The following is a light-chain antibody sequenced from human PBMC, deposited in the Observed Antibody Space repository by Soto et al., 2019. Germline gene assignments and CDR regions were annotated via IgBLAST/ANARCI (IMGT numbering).Light chain of an antibody. CDR1: QSLGSGY. V-gene: IGKV3-20*01. CDR3: QQYDTSPRT. Sequence: EIVLTQSPGTLSLSPGDRATLSCRASQSLGSGYLAWYQQKPGQAPRILIYTASTRATGIPDRFSRSGSGTDFSLTISRLEPEDFAVYYCQQYDTSPRTFGQGTKVDI. CDR2: TAS. J-gene: IGKJ1*01.